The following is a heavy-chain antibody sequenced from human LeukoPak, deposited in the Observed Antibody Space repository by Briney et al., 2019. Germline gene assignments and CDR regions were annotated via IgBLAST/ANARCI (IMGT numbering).Heavy chain of an antibody. CDR2: ISGSGGST. V-gene: IGHV3-23*01. Sequence: GGSLRLSCAASGFTFSSYAMSWVRQAPGKGLEWVSAISGSGGSTYYADSVKGRFTISRDNSKNTLYLQMNSLRSEDTAVYYCANQQWIAGEDYWGQGTLVTVSS. CDR1: GFTFSSYA. D-gene: IGHD6-13*01. CDR3: ANQQWIAGEDY. J-gene: IGHJ4*02.